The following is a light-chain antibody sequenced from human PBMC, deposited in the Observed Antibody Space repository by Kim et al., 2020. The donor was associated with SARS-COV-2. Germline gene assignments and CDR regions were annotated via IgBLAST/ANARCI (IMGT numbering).Light chain of an antibody. V-gene: IGLV3-25*03. CDR2: EDT. J-gene: IGLJ3*02. CDR3: QSSDSSDTFWV. Sequence: SYELTQPPSVSVSPRQTARITCSGDALPNQYAYWFQQKPGQAPVLVIYEDTERPSGIPERFSGSTSGTTVTLTISGVQAEDEADYYCQSSDSSDTFWVFGGGTQLTVL. CDR1: ALPNQY.